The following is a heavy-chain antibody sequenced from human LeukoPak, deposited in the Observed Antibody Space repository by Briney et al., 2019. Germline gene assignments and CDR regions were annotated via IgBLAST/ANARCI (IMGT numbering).Heavy chain of an antibody. J-gene: IGHJ5*01. V-gene: IGHV4-31*03. CDR1: GGSVSSGAYY. CDR2: IYYSGST. D-gene: IGHD5-18*01. CDR3: ARERMQLWLDS. Sequence: PSETLPLTCTVSGGSVSSGAYYWTWIRQHPGKGLEWIGFIYYSGSTYYNPSLKSRITISVDTSKNQFSLKLSSVTAADTAVYYCARERMQLWLDSWGQGTLVTVSS.